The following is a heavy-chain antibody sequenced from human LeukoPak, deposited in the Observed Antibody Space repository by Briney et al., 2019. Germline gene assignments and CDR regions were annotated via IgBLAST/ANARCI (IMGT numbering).Heavy chain of an antibody. CDR3: ARDSGFGESYFDY. J-gene: IGHJ4*02. V-gene: IGHV4-39*07. Sequence: SETLSLTCTVSGGSISSSSYYWGWIRQPPGKGLEWIGSIYYSGSTYYNPSLKSRVTISVDTSKNQFSLKLSSVTAADTAVYYCARDSGFGESYFDYWGQGTLVTVSS. CDR1: GGSISSSSYY. CDR2: IYYSGST. D-gene: IGHD3-10*01.